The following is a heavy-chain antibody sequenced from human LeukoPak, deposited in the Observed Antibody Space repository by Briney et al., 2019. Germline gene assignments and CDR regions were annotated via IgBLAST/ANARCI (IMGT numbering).Heavy chain of an antibody. CDR3: ARLAGTGMANYFDY. CDR2: IYHGDADI. D-gene: IGHD5-24*01. Sequence: GESLKISSKGSGYSFTRYWIGWVRHMSGKGLEWMGIIYHGDADIRYRPSFQGQVTISADKSISTAYLQWTSLKASDTAMYYCARLAGTGMANYFDYWGQGTLVTVSS. J-gene: IGHJ4*02. CDR1: GYSFTRYW. V-gene: IGHV5-51*01.